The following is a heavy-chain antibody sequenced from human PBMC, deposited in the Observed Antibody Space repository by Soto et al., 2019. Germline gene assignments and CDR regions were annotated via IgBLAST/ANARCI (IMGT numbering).Heavy chain of an antibody. Sequence: PSETLSLTCAVSGGSISSSNWWSWVRQPPGKGLEWIGEIYHSWSTNYNPSLKSRVTISVDKSKNQFSLKLSSVTAADTAVFFCASWLWGSGYYYFDYWGQGTLVTVSS. CDR2: IYHSWST. J-gene: IGHJ4*02. CDR1: GGSISSSNW. CDR3: ASWLWGSGYYYFDY. V-gene: IGHV4-4*02. D-gene: IGHD3-3*01.